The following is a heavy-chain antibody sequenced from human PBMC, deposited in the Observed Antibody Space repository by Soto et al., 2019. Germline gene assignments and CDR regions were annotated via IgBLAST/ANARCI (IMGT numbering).Heavy chain of an antibody. CDR1: GYTFTSYD. CDR3: ARTIAVAGRTHYYFDY. D-gene: IGHD6-19*01. CDR2: MNPNSGNT. Sequence: SVKVSCKASGYTFTSYDINWVRQATGQGLEWMGWMNPNSGNTGYAQKFQGRVTMTRNTSISTAYMELSSLRSEDTAVYYCARTIAVAGRTHYYFDYWGQGTLVTVSS. V-gene: IGHV1-8*01. J-gene: IGHJ4*02.